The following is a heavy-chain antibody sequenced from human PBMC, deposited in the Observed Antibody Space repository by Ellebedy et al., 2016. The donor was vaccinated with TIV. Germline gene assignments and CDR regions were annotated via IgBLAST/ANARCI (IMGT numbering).Heavy chain of an antibody. CDR1: GFTFSGYS. CDR3: AKDYESGDREN. D-gene: IGHD3-16*01. CDR2: IRSKANSYAT. V-gene: IGHV3-73*01. J-gene: IGHJ4*02. Sequence: GESLKISXAASGFTFSGYSMNWVRQASGKGLEWVGRIRSKANSYATAYAASVKGRFTISRDDSKNTAYLQMNSLKTEDTTVYYCAKDYESGDRENWGQGTLVTVSS.